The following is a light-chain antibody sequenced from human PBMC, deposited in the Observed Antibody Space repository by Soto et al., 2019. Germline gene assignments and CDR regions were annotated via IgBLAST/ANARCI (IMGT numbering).Light chain of an antibody. CDR3: QQYNVWPLS. CDR2: LAS. J-gene: IGKJ4*01. CDR1: QSISSN. Sequence: EIVMTQSPATLSVSPGERATLSCRASQSISSNLAWYQQKPGQTPKLLIYLASTRATGIPARFSGGGSGSEFTLTISSLQSGDFAVYYCQQYNVWPLSFGGGTKVEFK. V-gene: IGKV3-15*01.